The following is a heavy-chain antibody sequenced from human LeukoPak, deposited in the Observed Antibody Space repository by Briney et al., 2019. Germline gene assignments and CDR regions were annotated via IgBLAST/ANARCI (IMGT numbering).Heavy chain of an antibody. CDR2: IRYDGNNK. J-gene: IGHJ4*02. CDR1: RFTFSSYG. Sequence: GGSLRLSCAASRFTFSSYGMHWVRQAPGKGLEWVAFIRYDGNNKYYADSVKGRFTISRDNSKNTLYLQMNSLRAEDTAVYYCANILSGYDSAFDYWGQGTLVTVSS. V-gene: IGHV3-30*02. CDR3: ANILSGYDSAFDY. D-gene: IGHD5-12*01.